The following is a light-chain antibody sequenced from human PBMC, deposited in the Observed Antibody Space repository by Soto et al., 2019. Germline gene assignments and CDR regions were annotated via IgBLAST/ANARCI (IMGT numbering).Light chain of an antibody. CDR3: SSSASSDPPNV. J-gene: IGLJ1*01. CDR1: SSDVGDYKY. V-gene: IGLV2-14*01. CDR2: VNS. Sequence: QSALTQPASVSGSPGQSITISCTGTSSDVGDYKYVSWYQQHPDKAPKLLIYVNSNRPSGVSDRFSGSKSGNTASLTISGLQAEDEADYYCSSSASSDPPNVFGTGTKVTVL.